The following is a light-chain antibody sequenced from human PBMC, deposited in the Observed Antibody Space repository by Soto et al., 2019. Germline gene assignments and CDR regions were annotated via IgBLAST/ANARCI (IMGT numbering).Light chain of an antibody. CDR2: QDT. J-gene: IGLJ2*01. V-gene: IGLV3-1*01. Sequence: SYELTQPPSVSVSLGQTASITCSGDKLGDKYACWYQQKPGQSPVLVIYQDTKRPSGIPERFSASNSGNTATLTISGTQGMDEADYYCQAWDSSTLVVFGGGTQLTVL. CDR1: KLGDKY. CDR3: QAWDSSTLVV.